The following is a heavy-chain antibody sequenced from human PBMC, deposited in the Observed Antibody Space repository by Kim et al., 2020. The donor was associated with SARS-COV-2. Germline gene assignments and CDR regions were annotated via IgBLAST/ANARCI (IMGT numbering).Heavy chain of an antibody. D-gene: IGHD3-3*01. J-gene: IGHJ4*02. CDR1: GGSFSGYY. CDR3: ARYDF. Sequence: SETLSLTCAVYGGSFSGYYWTWIRQPPGKGLEWIGDIDHSGSATYHPSLTRRVTISADTSNNQFSLKMNSVTASDTAIYYCARYDFWSRGTLLTVAS. V-gene: IGHV4-34*01. CDR2: IDHSGSA.